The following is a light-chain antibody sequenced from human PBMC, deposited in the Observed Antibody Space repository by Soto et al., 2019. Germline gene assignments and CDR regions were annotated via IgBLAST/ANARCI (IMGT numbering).Light chain of an antibody. CDR2: KTS. CDR1: QSFVRW. J-gene: IGKJ2*01. CDR3: QEYKTGPGYN. Sequence: DIQMTQSTSTLSASVGDRVTITCRASQSFVRWLAWYQQKPGKAPELLIYKTSTLERGVPSRFSGSGSGTEFTLTISSLQPDDFATYYCQEYKTGPGYNFGQGTRLEIK. V-gene: IGKV1-5*03.